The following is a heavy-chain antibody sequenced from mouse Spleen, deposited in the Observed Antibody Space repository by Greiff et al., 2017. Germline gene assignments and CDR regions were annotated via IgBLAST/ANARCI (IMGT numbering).Heavy chain of an antibody. CDR1: GYTFTNYW. D-gene: IGHD2-3*01. Sequence: VQLVESGAELVRPGTSVKMSCKASGYTFTNYWIGWAKQRPGHGLEWIGDIYPGGGYTNYNEKFKGKATLTADKSSSTAYMELRSLTSEDSAVYFCAREDDGYYGAYWGQGTLVTVSA. CDR2: IYPGGGYT. J-gene: IGHJ3*01. V-gene: IGHV1-63*01. CDR3: AREDDGYYGAY.